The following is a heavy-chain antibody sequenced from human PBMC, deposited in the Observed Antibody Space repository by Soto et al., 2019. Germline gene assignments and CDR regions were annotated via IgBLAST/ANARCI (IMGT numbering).Heavy chain of an antibody. J-gene: IGHJ6*03. V-gene: IGHV1-2*04. Sequence: ASVKVSCKASGYTFTGYYMHWVRQAPGQGLEWMGWINPNSGGTNYAQKFQGWVTMTRDTSISTAYMELSRLRSDDTAVYYCARGRKCSSTSCYTYYYYMDVWGKGTTVTVSS. CDR1: GYTFTGYY. D-gene: IGHD2-2*02. CDR3: ARGRKCSSTSCYTYYYYMDV. CDR2: INPNSGGT.